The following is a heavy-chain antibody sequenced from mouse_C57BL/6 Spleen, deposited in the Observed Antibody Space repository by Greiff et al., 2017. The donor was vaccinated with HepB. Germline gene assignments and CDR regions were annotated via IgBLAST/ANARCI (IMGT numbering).Heavy chain of an antibody. CDR1: GFTFSDYY. V-gene: IGHV5-16*01. D-gene: IGHD2-12*01. CDR3: AREGSNDEEVWFAY. J-gene: IGHJ3*01. Sequence: EVKLVESEGGLVQPGSSMKLSCTASGFTFSDYYMAWVRQVPEKGLEWVANINYDGSSTYYLDSLKSRFIISRDNAKNILYLQMSSLKSEDTATYYCAREGSNDEEVWFAYWGQGTLVTVSA. CDR2: INYDGSST.